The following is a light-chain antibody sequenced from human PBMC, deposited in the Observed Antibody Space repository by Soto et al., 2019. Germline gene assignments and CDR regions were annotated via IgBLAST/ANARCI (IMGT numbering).Light chain of an antibody. CDR1: NSDVGGYNY. V-gene: IGLV2-14*01. CDR2: DVS. Sequence: QSALTQPASVSGSPGQTITISCTGTNSDVGGYNYVSWYQQHPGKAPKLMIYDVSNRPSGVSNRFSGSKSGNTASLTISGLQAEDEADYYCSSYTSIITRYVFGTGTKLTVL. J-gene: IGLJ1*01. CDR3: SSYTSIITRYV.